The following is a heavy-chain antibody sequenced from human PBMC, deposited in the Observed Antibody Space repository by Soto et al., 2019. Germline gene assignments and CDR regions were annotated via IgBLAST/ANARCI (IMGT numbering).Heavy chain of an antibody. D-gene: IGHD3-3*01. V-gene: IGHV3-30-3*01. J-gene: IGHJ4*02. Sequence: QVQLVESGGGVVQPGRSLRLSCAASGFTFSSYAMHWVRQAPGKGLEWVAVISYDGSNKYYADSVKGRFTISRDNSKNTLYLQMNSLRAEDTAVYYCARGPGFLQWLSKGGYWGQGTLVTVSS. CDR3: ARGPGFLQWLSKGGY. CDR1: GFTFSSYA. CDR2: ISYDGSNK.